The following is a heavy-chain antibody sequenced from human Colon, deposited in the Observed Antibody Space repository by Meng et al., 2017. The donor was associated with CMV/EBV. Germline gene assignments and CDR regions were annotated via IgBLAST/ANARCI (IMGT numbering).Heavy chain of an antibody. D-gene: IGHD3-3*01. CDR3: ANVGSRVGEWFTVEHWFDS. CDR1: SFSSYY. J-gene: IGHJ5*01. V-gene: IGHV4-34*01. Sequence: SFSSYYYSCMRQARGKRLEWMGEINHSGSTSYTLSFEGRVTISVDTSKNQFSMKLNSVTAADTAVYYCANVGSRVGEWFTVEHWFDSWGQGTLVTVSS. CDR2: INHSGST.